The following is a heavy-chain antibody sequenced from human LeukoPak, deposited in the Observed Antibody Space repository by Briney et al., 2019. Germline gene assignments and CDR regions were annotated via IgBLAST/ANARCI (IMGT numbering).Heavy chain of an antibody. CDR1: GYTFTGYY. J-gene: IGHJ4*02. CDR3: ARDRGMITFGGVIGY. D-gene: IGHD3-16*02. Sequence: APVKVSCKASGYTFTGYYMHWVRQAPGQGLEWMGWINPNSGGTNYAQKFQGRVTMTRDTSISTVYMELSRLRSDDTAVYYCARDRGMITFGGVIGYWGQGTLVTVSS. V-gene: IGHV1-2*02. CDR2: INPNSGGT.